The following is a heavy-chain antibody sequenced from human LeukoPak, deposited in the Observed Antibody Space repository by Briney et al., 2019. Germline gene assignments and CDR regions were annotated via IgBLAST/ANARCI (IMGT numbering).Heavy chain of an antibody. J-gene: IGHJ4*02. Sequence: SETLSLTCAVADYSISSGYYWGWIRQPPGKGLEWIGSIYHSGSTYYNSSLKSRVTISVDTSKNQFSLKLSSVTAADTAVYYCASLTTVTHDFDYWGQGTLVTVSS. V-gene: IGHV4-38-2*01. D-gene: IGHD4-17*01. CDR2: IYHSGST. CDR1: DYSISSGYY. CDR3: ASLTTVTHDFDY.